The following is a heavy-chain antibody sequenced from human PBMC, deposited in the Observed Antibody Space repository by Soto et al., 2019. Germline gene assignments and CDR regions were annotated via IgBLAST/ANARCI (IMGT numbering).Heavy chain of an antibody. Sequence: QVQLQESGPGLVKPSQTLSLTCTVSGDSISSGGYYWSWIRHHPGKGLEWIGYIYNSGSTYYNPSLRSRVVISVDTSKKQFSLKLGSVTAADTSVYYCARSPIIVVAGWDYWGQGTLVTVSS. CDR3: ARSPIIVVAGWDY. J-gene: IGHJ4*02. CDR1: GDSISSGGYY. D-gene: IGHD3-22*01. CDR2: IYNSGST. V-gene: IGHV4-31*03.